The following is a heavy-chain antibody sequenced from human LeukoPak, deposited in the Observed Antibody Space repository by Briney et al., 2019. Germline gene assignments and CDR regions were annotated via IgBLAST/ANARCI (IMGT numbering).Heavy chain of an antibody. CDR3: ARGVTYYYGSGDYMDV. V-gene: IGHV1-2*02. CDR1: GYTFTGYY. D-gene: IGHD3-10*01. Sequence: ASVKVSCKASGYTFTGYYMHWVRQAPGQGLEWMGWINPNSGGTNYAQKFQGRVTMTRDTSISTAYMELSRLGSDDTAVYYCARGVTYYYGSGDYMDVWGKGTTVTVSS. J-gene: IGHJ6*03. CDR2: INPNSGGT.